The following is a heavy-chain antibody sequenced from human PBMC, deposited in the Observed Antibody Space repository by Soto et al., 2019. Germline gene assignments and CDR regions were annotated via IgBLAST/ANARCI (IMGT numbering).Heavy chain of an antibody. V-gene: IGHV3-30*18. J-gene: IGHJ6*02. D-gene: IGHD3-10*01. CDR1: GFTFSSYG. CDR2: ISYDGSNK. Sequence: GGSLRLSCAASGFTFSSYGMHWVRQAPGKGLEWVAVISYDGSNKYYADSVKGRFTISRDNSKNTLYLQMNSLRAEDTAVYYCAKDLWFGELSSYYGMDVWGQGTTVTVSS. CDR3: AKDLWFGELSSYYGMDV.